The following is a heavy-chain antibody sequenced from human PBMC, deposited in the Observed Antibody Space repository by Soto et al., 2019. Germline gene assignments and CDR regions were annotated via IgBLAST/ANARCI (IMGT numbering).Heavy chain of an antibody. CDR3: ARGYSGYASSSDP. D-gene: IGHD5-12*01. CDR2: ISSSSSYT. CDR1: GFPFIGYA. J-gene: IGHJ5*02. Sequence: PGGSLSLSCAASGFPFIGYAVTWVRQVPGKGLEWVSYISSSSSYTNYADSVKGRFTISRDNAKNSLYLQMNSLRAEDTAMYYCARGYSGYASSSDPWGQGTLVTVSS. V-gene: IGHV3-11*06.